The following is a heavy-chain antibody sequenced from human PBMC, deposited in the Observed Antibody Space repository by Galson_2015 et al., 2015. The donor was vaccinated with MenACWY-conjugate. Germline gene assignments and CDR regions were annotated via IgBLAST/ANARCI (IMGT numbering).Heavy chain of an antibody. CDR2: MSRSGTT. D-gene: IGHD2-15*01. V-gene: IGHV3-23*01. CDR1: GFTFSNYG. CDR3: AREGFCSDDTCYFYDY. Sequence: SLRLSCAASGFTFSNYGMAWVRQAPGKGLDWVSAMSRSGTTYYAASVKGRFTISRDNAKNTLYLQMNSLRVEDTAVYYCAREGFCSDDTCYFYDYRGQGTLVTVSS. J-gene: IGHJ4*02.